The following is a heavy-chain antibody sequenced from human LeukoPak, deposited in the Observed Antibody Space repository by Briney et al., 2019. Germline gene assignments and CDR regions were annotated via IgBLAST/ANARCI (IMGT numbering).Heavy chain of an antibody. Sequence: PGGSLRLSCAASGFTFDDYAMHWVRQAPGKGLEWVSGISWNSGSIGYADSVKGRFTISRDNAKNSLYLQMNSLRAEDTALYYCAKDVSSGWYFDYWGQGTLVTVSS. D-gene: IGHD6-19*01. V-gene: IGHV3-9*01. CDR2: ISWNSGSI. J-gene: IGHJ4*02. CDR1: GFTFDDYA. CDR3: AKDVSSGWYFDY.